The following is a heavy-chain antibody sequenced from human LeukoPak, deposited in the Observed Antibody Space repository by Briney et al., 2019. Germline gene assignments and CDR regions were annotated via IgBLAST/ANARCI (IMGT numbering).Heavy chain of an antibody. V-gene: IGHV1-46*03. CDR2: INPSGGST. J-gene: IGHJ4*02. D-gene: IGHD6-13*01. CDR1: GYTFTSYY. CDR3: ARDQMEIAAAEDYFDY. Sequence: ASVKVSCKASGYTFTSYYMHWVRQAPGQGLEWMGIINPSGGSTSYAQKFQGRVTMTRDTSTSTVYMELSSLRSEDTAVYYCARDQMEIAAAEDYFDYWGQGTPVTVSS.